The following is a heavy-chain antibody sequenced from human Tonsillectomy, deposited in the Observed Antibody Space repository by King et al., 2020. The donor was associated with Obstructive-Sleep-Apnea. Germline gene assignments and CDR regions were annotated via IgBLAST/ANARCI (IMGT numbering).Heavy chain of an antibody. CDR1: GGSITSSDFY. CDR3: ARFVLTAWFDP. Sequence: VQLQESGPGLVKPSQTLSLTCSVSGGSITSSDFYWSWIRQHPGKGLEWIGYIYYSGSTYYNPSLKSRVTMSVDTSKNEFSLKLSSVTAADTAVYYCARFVLTAWFDPWGQGILVTVSS. V-gene: IGHV4-31*03. J-gene: IGHJ5*02. D-gene: IGHD2-21*02. CDR2: IYYSGST.